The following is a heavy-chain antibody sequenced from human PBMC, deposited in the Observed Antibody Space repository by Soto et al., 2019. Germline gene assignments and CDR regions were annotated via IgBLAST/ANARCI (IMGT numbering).Heavy chain of an antibody. Sequence: GESLKISCQGSGYSFPSYWIGWVRQMPGKGREWMGIVYPSDSQTYYSPSFRGHVTISVTKSITTVFLQWSSLRASDTAMYYCARQIYDSDTGPNFQYYFDSWGQGTPVTVSS. CDR2: VYPSDSQT. D-gene: IGHD3-22*01. CDR3: ARQIYDSDTGPNFQYYFDS. CDR1: GYSFPSYW. V-gene: IGHV5-51*01. J-gene: IGHJ4*02.